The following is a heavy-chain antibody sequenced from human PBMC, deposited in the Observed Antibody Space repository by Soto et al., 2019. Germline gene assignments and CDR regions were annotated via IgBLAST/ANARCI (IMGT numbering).Heavy chain of an antibody. J-gene: IGHJ5*02. CDR1: GFTFTNYA. V-gene: IGHV3-23*01. D-gene: IGHD1-26*01. CDR2: ISASGGLK. Sequence: EVQLSESGGDLRQPGGSLRRSCAASGFTFTNYAMTWVRQTPGKGLEWVSGISASGGLKYYADSVRGRFTVSRDNSTNSLYLQMDNLRDEDTALYYCAREVGAPSGWLDPWGQGTQVTVSS. CDR3: AREVGAPSGWLDP.